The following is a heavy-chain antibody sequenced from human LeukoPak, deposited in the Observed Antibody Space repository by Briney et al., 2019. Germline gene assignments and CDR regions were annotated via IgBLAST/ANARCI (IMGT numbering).Heavy chain of an antibody. CDR3: ARGLGYDFWSGYSPPGY. V-gene: IGHV3-30-3*01. J-gene: IGHJ4*02. CDR2: ISYDGSNK. D-gene: IGHD3-3*01. CDR1: GFTFSSYA. Sequence: GGSLRLSCAASGFTFSSYAMHWVRQAPGKGLEWVAVISYDGSNKYYADSVKGRFTISRDNSKNTLYLQMNSLRAEDTAVYYCARGLGYDFWSGYSPPGYWGQGTLVTVSS.